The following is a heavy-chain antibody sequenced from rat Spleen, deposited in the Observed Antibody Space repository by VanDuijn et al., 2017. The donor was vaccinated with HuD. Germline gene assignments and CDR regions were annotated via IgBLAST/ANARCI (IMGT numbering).Heavy chain of an antibody. Sequence: QVHLKESGPGLVQPSQTLSLTCTVSGFSLTDFSVNWVRQPPGKGLEWIATISNGETTYYNSTLESRLRISRDTSKSQVFLEMTSLQPEDTAMYFCARSDGYNYFDYWGQGVMVTVSS. CDR3: ARSDGYNYFDY. V-gene: IGHV2-6*01. D-gene: IGHD4-1*01. CDR1: GFSLTDFS. CDR2: ISNGETT. J-gene: IGHJ2*01.